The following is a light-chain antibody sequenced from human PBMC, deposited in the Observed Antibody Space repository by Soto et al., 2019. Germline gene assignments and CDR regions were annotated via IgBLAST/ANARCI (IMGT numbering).Light chain of an antibody. CDR1: QSISSW. J-gene: IGKJ5*01. Sequence: DIQMTQSPSTLSASVGDRVTITCRASQSISSWLAWYQQIPGKAPRLLMYGVSSLQSGVPSRFIGSGFGTDFTLTISSLQPEDLATYYCQQSYGTPTFGQGTRLEIK. CDR2: GVS. V-gene: IGKV1-39*01. CDR3: QQSYGTPT.